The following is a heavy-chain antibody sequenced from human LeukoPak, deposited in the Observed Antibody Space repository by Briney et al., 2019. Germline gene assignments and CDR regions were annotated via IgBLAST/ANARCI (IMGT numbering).Heavy chain of an antibody. J-gene: IGHJ5*02. D-gene: IGHD1-14*01. V-gene: IGHV4-34*01. CDR3: ARGYHGDETGWFDP. CDR1: GGSFSGYY. Sequence: SETLSLTCAVYGGSFSGYYWSWIRQPPGKGLEWIGEINHSGSTNYNPSLKSRVTISVDTSKNQFSLKLSSVTAADTAVYYCARGYHGDETGWFDPWGQGTLVTVSS. CDR2: INHSGST.